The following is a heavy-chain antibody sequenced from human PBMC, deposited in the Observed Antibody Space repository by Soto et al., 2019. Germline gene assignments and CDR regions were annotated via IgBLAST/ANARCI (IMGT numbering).Heavy chain of an antibody. CDR2: IIPIFGTA. J-gene: IGHJ5*02. Sequence: QVQLVQSGAEVKKPGSSVNVSCKASGGTFSSYAISWVRQAPGQGLEWMGGIIPIFGTANYAQKFQGRVTITADKSTSTADMELSSLRSEDTAVYYCAGAAAAGSWFDPWGQGTLVTVSS. D-gene: IGHD6-13*01. CDR3: AGAAAAGSWFDP. V-gene: IGHV1-69*06. CDR1: GGTFSSYA.